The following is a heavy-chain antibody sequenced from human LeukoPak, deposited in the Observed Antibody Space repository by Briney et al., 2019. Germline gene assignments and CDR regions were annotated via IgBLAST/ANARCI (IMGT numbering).Heavy chain of an antibody. J-gene: IGHJ4*02. D-gene: IGHD6-13*01. CDR2: IYYSGST. CDR3: ATQVSAGPGPFDY. Sequence: PSETQSLTCSVSGGSISSHYWSWIRQPPGKGLEWIAYIYYSGSTTYNPSLKSRVTISVDTSKNQFSLKLSSVTAADTAVYYCATQVSAGPGPFDYWGRGTTVTVSS. CDR1: GGSISSHY. V-gene: IGHV4-59*08.